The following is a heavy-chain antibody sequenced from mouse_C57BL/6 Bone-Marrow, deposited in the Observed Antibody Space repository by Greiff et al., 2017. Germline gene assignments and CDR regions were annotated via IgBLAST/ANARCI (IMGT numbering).Heavy chain of an antibody. J-gene: IGHJ4*01. V-gene: IGHV1-76*01. CDR2: IYPGSGNT. CDR3: AREYDYDDGDY. D-gene: IGHD2-4*01. Sequence: VQLQQSGAELVRPGASVKLSCKASGYTFTDYYINWVKQRPGQGLEWIARIYPGSGNTYYNEKFKGKATLTAEKSSSTAYMQRSSLTSEDSAVYFCAREYDYDDGDYWGQGTSVTVSS. CDR1: GYTFTDYY.